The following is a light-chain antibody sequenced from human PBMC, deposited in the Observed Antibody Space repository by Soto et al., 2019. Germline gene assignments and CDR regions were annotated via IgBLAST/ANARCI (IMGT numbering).Light chain of an antibody. CDR1: SDVGAYRY. J-gene: IGLJ2*01. CDR3: SSYTGGNARVV. CDR2: DVN. V-gene: IGLV2-14*01. Sequence: QSALTQPASVSGSPGQSITISCTGSDVGAYRYVSWYQQHPGKAPRLMIYDVNNRPSGVSDRFSGSKSGNTASLTISGLQPEDEAYFFCSSYTGGNARVVFGGGTKLTVL.